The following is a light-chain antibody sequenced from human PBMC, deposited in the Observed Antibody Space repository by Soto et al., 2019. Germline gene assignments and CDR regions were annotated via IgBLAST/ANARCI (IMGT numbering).Light chain of an antibody. CDR3: SSYSGSNIFYV. CDR2: EVS. CDR1: SSDIGGYNY. Sequence: QSALTQPPSASGSPGQSVTISCTGTSSDIGGYNYVSWYQHRPGEAPKLMIYEVSKRPSGVPDRFSGSKSGNTASLTVSGLQAEDEADYYCSSYSGSNIFYVFGTGTKVTVL. J-gene: IGLJ1*01. V-gene: IGLV2-8*01.